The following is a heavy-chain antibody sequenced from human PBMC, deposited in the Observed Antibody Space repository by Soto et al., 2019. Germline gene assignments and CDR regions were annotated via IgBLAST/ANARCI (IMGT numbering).Heavy chain of an antibody. CDR1: VLTFGNYA. V-gene: IGHV3-49*04. CDR3: TSAESPGTSYFFAS. CDR2: IRNQTYSETT. J-gene: IGHJ4*02. Sequence: GGSLRLSCTASVLTFGNYAINWVRQAPGKGLEWVGLIRNQTYSETTQYAPSLKGRFTISRDDSNSIAYLQMSSLQVDDSAVYYCTSAESPGTSYFFASWGQGVLVTVSS.